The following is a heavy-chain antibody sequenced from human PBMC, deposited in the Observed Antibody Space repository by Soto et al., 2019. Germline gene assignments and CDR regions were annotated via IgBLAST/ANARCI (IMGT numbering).Heavy chain of an antibody. D-gene: IGHD3-9*01. CDR1: GFTFSSYA. CDR3: AGHYDILTGLNWFDP. J-gene: IGHJ5*02. Sequence: GGSLRLSCAASGFTFSSYAMSWVRQAPGKGLEWVSAISGSGGSTYYADSVKGRFTISRDNSKNTLYLQMNSLRAEDTAVYYCAGHYDILTGLNWFDPWGQGTLVTVSS. CDR2: ISGSGGST. V-gene: IGHV3-23*01.